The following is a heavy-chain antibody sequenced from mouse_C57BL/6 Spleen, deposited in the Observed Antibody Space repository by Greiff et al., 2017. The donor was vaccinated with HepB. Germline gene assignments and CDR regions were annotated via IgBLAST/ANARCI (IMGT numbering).Heavy chain of an antibody. Sequence: QVQLQQSGAELVRPGTSVKLSCKASGYTFTSYWMHWVKQRPGQGLEWIGVIDPSDSYTNYNQKFKGKATLTVDTSSSTAYMQLSSLTSEDSAVYYCASSSSGYDYWGQGTTLTVSS. V-gene: IGHV1-59*01. CDR2: IDPSDSYT. J-gene: IGHJ2*01. CDR1: GYTFTSYW. CDR3: ASSSSGYDY. D-gene: IGHD3-2*02.